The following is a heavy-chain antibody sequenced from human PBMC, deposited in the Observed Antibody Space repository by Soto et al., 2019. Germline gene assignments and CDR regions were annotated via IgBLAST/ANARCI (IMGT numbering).Heavy chain of an antibody. D-gene: IGHD3-3*01. CDR2: IGAYSGNT. CDR1: GYTFTSYG. J-gene: IGHJ4*02. Sequence: ASVTVSCKASGYTFTSYGISWVRQAPGQGPEWMGWIGAYSGNTNYAQKLQGRVTMTTDTSTSTAYMELRSLRSDDTAVYYCARGFLEWLSPSFDYWGQGTLVTVSS. V-gene: IGHV1-18*01. CDR3: ARGFLEWLSPSFDY.